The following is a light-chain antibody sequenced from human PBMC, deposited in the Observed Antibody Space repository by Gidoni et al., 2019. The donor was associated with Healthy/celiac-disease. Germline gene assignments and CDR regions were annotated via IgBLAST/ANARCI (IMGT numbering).Light chain of an antibody. V-gene: IGKV3-15*01. Sequence: EIVMTQSPATLPVSPGERATLSCRASQSVSSNLAWYQQKPGQAPRLLIDGASTRATGIPARFSGSGSGTEFTLTISSLQSEDFAVYYCQQYNNWPPWTFGQGTKVEIK. CDR2: GAS. J-gene: IGKJ1*01. CDR1: QSVSSN. CDR3: QQYNNWPPWT.